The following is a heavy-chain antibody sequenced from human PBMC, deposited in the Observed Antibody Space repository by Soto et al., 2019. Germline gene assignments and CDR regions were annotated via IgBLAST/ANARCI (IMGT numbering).Heavy chain of an antibody. V-gene: IGHV1-3*01. CDR3: ASDSSGYYYYLYNWFDP. CDR2: INADNGDT. Sequence: ASVKVSCKAYGYTFSTYAMHWLRQAPGQRLEWMEWINADNGDTTYSQRFQDRVTITRDTSVSTAYTELSSLRSEDTAVYFCASDSSGYYYYLYNWFDPWGQGTLVTVSS. J-gene: IGHJ5*02. CDR1: GYTFSTYA. D-gene: IGHD3-22*01.